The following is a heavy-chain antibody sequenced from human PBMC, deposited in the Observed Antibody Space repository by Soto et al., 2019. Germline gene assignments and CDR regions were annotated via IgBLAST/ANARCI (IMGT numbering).Heavy chain of an antibody. Sequence: PGESLKISCKGSGFTFATSWIGWVRQMPGQGLEWMGIIYPGDSDTKYSPSFEGQVTMSVDKSINTAYLKWSSLKASDTVIYYCARVIVGSHYYYYGMDVWGQGTMVTVSS. CDR1: GFTFATSW. D-gene: IGHD3-22*01. V-gene: IGHV5-51*01. J-gene: IGHJ6*02. CDR2: IYPGDSDT. CDR3: ARVIVGSHYYYYGMDV.